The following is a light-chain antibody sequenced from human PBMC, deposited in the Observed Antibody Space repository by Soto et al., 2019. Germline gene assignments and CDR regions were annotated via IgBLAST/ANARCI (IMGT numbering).Light chain of an antibody. Sequence: DIVMTQSPLSLPVTPGEPASVSCTSSQSLLHSNGYNYLDCYLQKPGQSPQLLICLGSDRSSGVPDRFSGSGSRTDFTLKISRVEADDVGVYYCMQALQTPTFGQGTAVDIK. CDR3: MQALQTPT. CDR1: QSLLHSNGYNY. V-gene: IGKV2-28*01. J-gene: IGKJ1*01. CDR2: LGS.